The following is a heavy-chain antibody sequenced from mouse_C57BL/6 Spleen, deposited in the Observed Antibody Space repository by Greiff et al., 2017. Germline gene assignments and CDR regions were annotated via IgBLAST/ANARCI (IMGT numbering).Heavy chain of an antibody. V-gene: IGHV3-6*01. CDR2: ISYDGSN. CDR3: ARELTGTFDY. CDR1: GYSITSGYY. J-gene: IGHJ2*01. D-gene: IGHD4-1*01. Sequence: EVKLMASGPGLVKPSQSLSLTCSVTGYSITSGYYWNWIRQFPGNKLEWMGYISYDGSNNYNPHLQNRIPITRDTYKNQLFLKLNSVTTEDTATYYCARELTGTFDYWGQGTTLTVSS.